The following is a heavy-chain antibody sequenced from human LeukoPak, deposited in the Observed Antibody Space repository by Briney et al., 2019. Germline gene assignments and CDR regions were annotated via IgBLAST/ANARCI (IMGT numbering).Heavy chain of an antibody. Sequence: SETLSLTCAVYGGSFSGYYWSWIRQPPGKGLEWIGEINHSGSTNYNPSLKSRVTISVDTSKNQFSPKLSSVTAADTAVYYCARGRSGSYSRKYYFDYWGQGTLVTVSS. CDR1: GGSFSGYY. D-gene: IGHD1-26*01. V-gene: IGHV4-34*01. J-gene: IGHJ4*02. CDR3: ARGRSGSYSRKYYFDY. CDR2: INHSGST.